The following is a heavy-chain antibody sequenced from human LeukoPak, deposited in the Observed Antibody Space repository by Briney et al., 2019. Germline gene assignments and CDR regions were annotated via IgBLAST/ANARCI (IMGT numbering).Heavy chain of an antibody. CDR3: AREQPSGSYQTYFDY. CDR2: IYYSENT. CDR1: GDSITRSSYY. Sequence: PSETLSLTCTVSGDSITRSSYYWGWIRQPPGKGLEWIASIYYSENTYYNPSLKSRVTISLDTSKNHFSLKLTSVTAADTAVYYCAREQPSGSYQTYFDYWGQGTLVTVSA. J-gene: IGHJ4*02. V-gene: IGHV4-39*02. D-gene: IGHD1-26*01.